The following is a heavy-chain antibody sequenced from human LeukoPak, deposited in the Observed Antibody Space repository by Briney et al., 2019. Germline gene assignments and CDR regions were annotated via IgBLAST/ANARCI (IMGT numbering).Heavy chain of an antibody. D-gene: IGHD2-15*01. CDR2: ISGSGGST. V-gene: IGHV3-23*01. CDR3: ASGGRQLPQFDY. Sequence: GGSLRLSCAASGFTFSSYAMSWVRQAPGKGLEWVSAISGSGGSTYYADSVKGRFTISRDNSKNTLYLQMSSLRTEDTAVYYCASGGRQLPQFDYWGQGTLVTVSS. CDR1: GFTFSSYA. J-gene: IGHJ4*02.